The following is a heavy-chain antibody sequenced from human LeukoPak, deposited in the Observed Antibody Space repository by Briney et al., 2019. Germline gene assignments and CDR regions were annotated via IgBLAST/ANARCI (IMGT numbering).Heavy chain of an antibody. V-gene: IGHV4-34*01. D-gene: IGHD6-13*01. Sequence: PSETLSLTCNVSGGSISGYYWSWIRQPPGKGLEWIGEINHSGSTNYNPSLKSRVTISVDTSKNQFSLKLSSVTAADTAVYYCARRRRAAAKDYWGQGTLVTVSS. CDR1: GGSISGYY. CDR3: ARRRRAAAKDY. J-gene: IGHJ4*02. CDR2: INHSGST.